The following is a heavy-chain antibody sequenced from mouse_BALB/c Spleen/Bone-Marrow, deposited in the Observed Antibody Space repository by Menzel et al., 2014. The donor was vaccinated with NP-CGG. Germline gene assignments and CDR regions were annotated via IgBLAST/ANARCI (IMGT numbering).Heavy chain of an antibody. V-gene: IGHV5-6-4*01. D-gene: IGHD4-1*01. J-gene: IGHJ2*01. Sequence: EVKLMESGGGLVKPGGSLKLSCAASGFTLSSYTMSWVRQTPEKRLEWVATISSGGSYTYYPDSVKGRFTISRDNAKNTLYLQMSSLKSEDTAMYYCTREDTNWDFDYWGQGTTLTVSS. CDR3: TREDTNWDFDY. CDR1: GFTLSSYT. CDR2: ISSGGSYT.